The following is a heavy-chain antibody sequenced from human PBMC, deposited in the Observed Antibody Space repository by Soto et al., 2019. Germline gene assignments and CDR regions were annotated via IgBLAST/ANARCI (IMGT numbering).Heavy chain of an antibody. D-gene: IGHD3-22*01. Sequence: EVQLVESGGGLVKPGGSLRLSCAASGFTFSSYSMSWVRQAPGKGLEWVSSISSSSSYIYYADSVKGRFTISRDNAKNSLSLQMKSLRAEDTAVYYCARGLYYYDRSGYFSPWGQGTLVTVSS. CDR3: ARGLYYYDRSGYFSP. V-gene: IGHV3-21*01. CDR1: GFTFSSYS. J-gene: IGHJ5*02. CDR2: ISSSSSYI.